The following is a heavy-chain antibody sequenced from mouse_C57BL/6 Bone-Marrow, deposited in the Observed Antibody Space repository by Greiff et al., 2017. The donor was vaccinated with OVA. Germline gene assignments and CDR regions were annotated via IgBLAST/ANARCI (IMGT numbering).Heavy chain of an antibody. V-gene: IGHV1-69*01. Sequence: QVQLQQPGAELVMPGASVKLSCKASGYTFTSYWMHWVKQRPGQGLEWIGEIDPSDSYTNYHQKFKGKSTLTVDKSSSTAYMQLSSLTSEDSAVYYCAREDYGSRYYFDYWGQGTTLTVSS. CDR3: AREDYGSRYYFDY. D-gene: IGHD1-1*01. J-gene: IGHJ2*01. CDR1: GYTFTSYW. CDR2: IDPSDSYT.